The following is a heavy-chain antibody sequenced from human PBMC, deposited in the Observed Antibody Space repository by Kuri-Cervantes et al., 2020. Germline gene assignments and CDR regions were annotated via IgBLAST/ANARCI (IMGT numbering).Heavy chain of an antibody. Sequence: ASVKVSCKASGYTFTGYYMHWVRQAPGQGLEWMGWINPNSGGTNYAQKFQGRVTMTRDTSISTAYMELRSLRSDDTAVYYCARESNYYDSSGYYYGWFDPWGQGTLVTVSS. J-gene: IGHJ5*02. CDR1: GYTFTGYY. D-gene: IGHD3-22*01. CDR3: ARESNYYDSSGYYYGWFDP. CDR2: INPNSGGT. V-gene: IGHV1-2*02.